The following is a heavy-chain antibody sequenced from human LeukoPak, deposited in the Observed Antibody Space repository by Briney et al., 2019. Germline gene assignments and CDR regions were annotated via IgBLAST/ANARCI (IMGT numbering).Heavy chain of an antibody. V-gene: IGHV1-69*05. CDR1: GCTFSSYA. Sequence: SVKVSCKASGCTFSSYAISWVRQAPGQGLEWMGGIIPIFGTANYAQKFQGRVTITTDESTSTAYMELSSLRSEDTAVYYCARSRPKERGSYAPYYFDYWGQGTLVTVSS. CDR3: ARSRPKERGSYAPYYFDY. J-gene: IGHJ4*02. D-gene: IGHD1-26*01. CDR2: IIPIFGTA.